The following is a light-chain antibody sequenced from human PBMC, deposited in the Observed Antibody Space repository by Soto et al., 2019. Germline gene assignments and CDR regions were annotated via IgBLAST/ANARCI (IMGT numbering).Light chain of an antibody. V-gene: IGLV1-40*01. CDR1: SSNIGAYYG. Sequence: QSVLTQPPSVSGAPGQRVTISCTGSSSNIGAYYGVHWYQQLPGTAPKLLIYGNINRPSGVPDRFSGSKSGTSASLAITGLQAEDEADYYCQSYDSSLSGWVFGGGTQLTVL. CDR2: GNI. CDR3: QSYDSSLSGWV. J-gene: IGLJ3*02.